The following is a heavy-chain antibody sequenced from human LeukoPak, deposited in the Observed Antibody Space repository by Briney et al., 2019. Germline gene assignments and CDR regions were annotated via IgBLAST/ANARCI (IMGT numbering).Heavy chain of an antibody. J-gene: IGHJ4*02. CDR1: GFTFSSYG. D-gene: IGHD2-2*01. Sequence: GRSLRLSCAASGFTFSSYGMHWVRQAPGKGLEWVAVIWYDGSNKYYADSVKGRFTISRDNPKDTLYLQMSSLRAEDTAVYYCAKDLVPGLCSSTTCSYYFDYWGQGTLVTVSS. CDR3: AKDLVPGLCSSTTCSYYFDY. V-gene: IGHV3-33*06. CDR2: IWYDGSNK.